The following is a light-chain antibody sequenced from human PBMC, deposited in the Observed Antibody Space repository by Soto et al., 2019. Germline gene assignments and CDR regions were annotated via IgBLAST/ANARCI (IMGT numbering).Light chain of an antibody. J-gene: IGKJ1*01. CDR2: AAS. V-gene: IGKV1-8*01. Sequence: AIRMTQSPSSLYASTGDRVTITCRASQGISSYLAWYQQKPGKAPKLLIYAASTLQSGVPSRFSGSGSGTEFTLTISCLQSEDFETYYCQQYYSYPRPFGQGTKVEIK. CDR3: QQYYSYPRP. CDR1: QGISSY.